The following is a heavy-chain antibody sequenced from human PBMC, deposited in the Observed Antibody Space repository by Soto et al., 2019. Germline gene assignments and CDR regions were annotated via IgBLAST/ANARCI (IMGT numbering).Heavy chain of an antibody. CDR1: GDSINHYY. Sequence: QVQLQESGPGLVRPSETLSLTCAVSGDSINHYYWNWIRQPPGEGLEWIGYYYSGSTHYNPSLNGRAPISADTSKTQWSLKMTSVTAADTPVYYCARQFCSSATCFPPRDNGSDPWGKGPLVTVSS. CDR3: ARQFCSSATCFPPRDNGSDP. V-gene: IGHV4-59*08. CDR2: YYSGST. J-gene: IGHJ5*02. D-gene: IGHD2-2*01.